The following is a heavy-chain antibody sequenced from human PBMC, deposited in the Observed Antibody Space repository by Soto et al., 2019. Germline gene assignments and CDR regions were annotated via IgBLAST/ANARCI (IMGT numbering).Heavy chain of an antibody. CDR2: IIPIFGTA. D-gene: IGHD2-8*01. Sequence: ASVKVSCKASGGTFSSYAISWVRQAPGQGLEWMGGIIPIFGTANYEQKFQGRVTITAADSTSTADIELSSLRSEATAAYYCARLSLTKLGYCTNGVCYYYYYGMDVWGQGTTVTVSS. CDR3: ARLSLTKLGYCTNGVCYYYYYGMDV. J-gene: IGHJ6*02. CDR1: GGTFSSYA. V-gene: IGHV1-69*13.